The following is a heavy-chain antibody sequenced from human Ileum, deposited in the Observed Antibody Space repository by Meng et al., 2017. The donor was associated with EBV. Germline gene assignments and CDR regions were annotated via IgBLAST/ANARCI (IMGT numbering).Heavy chain of an antibody. CDR2: IYYSGST. J-gene: IGHJ4*02. CDR1: GDSISSSNHW. CDR3: ARRYYGVPFDN. Sequence: QLQLHESGPGIVKPSETLSLPCAVSGDSISSSNHWWGWIRQPPGKGLEWVGTIYYSGSTFYNPSLKSRVTISLDTSKNQFSLKVSSVTAADTAVYYCARRYYGVPFDNWGQGTLVTVSS. V-gene: IGHV4-39*01. D-gene: IGHD3-3*01.